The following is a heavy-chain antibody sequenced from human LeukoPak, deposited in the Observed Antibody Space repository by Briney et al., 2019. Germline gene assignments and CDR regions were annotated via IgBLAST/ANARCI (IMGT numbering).Heavy chain of an antibody. CDR1: GFTFSSYE. J-gene: IGHJ4*02. Sequence: GGSLRLSCAASGFTFSSYEMNWVRQAPGKGLEWVSYISSSGSTIHYADSVKGRFTISRDNAKNSLYLQMSSLRAEDTAVYYCAKLGRYSGSFYFDYWGQGTLVTVSS. V-gene: IGHV3-48*03. D-gene: IGHD1-26*01. CDR3: AKLGRYSGSFYFDY. CDR2: ISSSGSTI.